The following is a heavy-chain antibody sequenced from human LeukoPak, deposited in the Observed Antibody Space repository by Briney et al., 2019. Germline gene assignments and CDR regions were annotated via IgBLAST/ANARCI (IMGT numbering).Heavy chain of an antibody. CDR1: RFTFNKYD. V-gene: IGHV3-13*01. J-gene: IGHJ6*02. D-gene: IGHD1-1*01. CDR2: IGTAGDT. Sequence: GGSLRLSCAASRFTFNKYDIHWVRQVTGKGLEWVSGIGTAGDTHYEDSVKGRFTISRENAKNSLYLQMNTLRAGDTAVYYRSRGWGEEFTSCVHKWNNYYGLDVWGQGTTVTVSS. CDR3: SRGWGEEFTSCVHKWNNYYGLDV.